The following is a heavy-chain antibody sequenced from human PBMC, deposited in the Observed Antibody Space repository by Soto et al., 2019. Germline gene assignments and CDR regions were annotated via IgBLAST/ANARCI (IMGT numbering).Heavy chain of an antibody. CDR2: IIPIFGTA. D-gene: IGHD5-18*01. J-gene: IGHJ4*02. CDR3: ASGQVQRGYSYDSLDY. V-gene: IGHV1-69*13. Sequence: ASVKVSCKASGGTFSSYAISWVRQAPGQGLEWMGGIIPIFGTANYAQKFQGRVTITADESTSTAYMELSSLRSEDTAVYYCASGQVQRGYSYDSLDYWGQGTLVTVSS. CDR1: GGTFSSYA.